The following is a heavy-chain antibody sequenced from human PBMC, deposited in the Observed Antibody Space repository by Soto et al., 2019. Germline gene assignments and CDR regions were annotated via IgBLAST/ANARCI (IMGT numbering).Heavy chain of an antibody. CDR2: IYYSGST. V-gene: IGHV4-59*01. J-gene: IGHJ4*02. Sequence: SETLSLTCTVSGGSISSYYWSWIRQPPGKGLEWIGYIYYSGSTNYNPSLKSRVTISVDTSKNQFSLKLSSVTAADTAVYYCARVYHLYDFWSGSLFDYWGQGTLVTVSS. CDR3: ARVYHLYDFWSGSLFDY. D-gene: IGHD3-3*01. CDR1: GGSISSYY.